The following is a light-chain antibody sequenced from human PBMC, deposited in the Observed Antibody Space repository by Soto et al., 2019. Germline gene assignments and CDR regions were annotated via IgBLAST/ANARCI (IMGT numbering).Light chain of an antibody. V-gene: IGKV1-6*01. CDR3: LHKYFYTFT. J-gene: IGKJ3*01. CDR2: AAS. CDR1: QGIRND. Sequence: AIQMTQSPSSLSASVGDRVTITCRASQGIRNDLAWFQQKPGKAPKLLIYAASNLQSGVPARFSGSGSGTDFTLTISSLQPVDFSTYYCLHKYFYTFTFGHGTKVDIK.